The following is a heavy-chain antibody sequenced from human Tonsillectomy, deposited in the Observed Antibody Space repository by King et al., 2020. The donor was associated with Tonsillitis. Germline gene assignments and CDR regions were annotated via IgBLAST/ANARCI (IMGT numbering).Heavy chain of an antibody. CDR2: IYYSGIT. V-gene: IGHV4-39*01. CDR3: AGGTFIAAADSFDY. D-gene: IGHD6-13*01. Sequence: LQLQESGPGLVKPSETLSLTCTVSGGSISSRSYYWGWFRQPPGEGLEWIGSIYYSGITYYNPSHKSRVTLSVDTSKNQFSLRLGSVTAADTAVYYCAGGTFIAAADSFDYWGQGTLVTVSS. CDR1: GGSISSRSYY. J-gene: IGHJ4*02.